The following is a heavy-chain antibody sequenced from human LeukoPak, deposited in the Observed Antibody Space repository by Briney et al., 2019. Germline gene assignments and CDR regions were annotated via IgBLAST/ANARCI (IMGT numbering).Heavy chain of an antibody. CDR1: GGSISNYY. CDR2: IYSSGST. CDR3: ARLPSGSSPFDY. Sequence: SETLSLTCTVSGGSISNYYWTWIRQSPGKGLEWIGYIYSSGSTKYNPSLKSRVTTSVDTSKNQFSLNLSSVTAADTALYYCARLPSGSSPFDYWGQGTLVTVSS. D-gene: IGHD3-10*01. V-gene: IGHV4-59*08. J-gene: IGHJ4*02.